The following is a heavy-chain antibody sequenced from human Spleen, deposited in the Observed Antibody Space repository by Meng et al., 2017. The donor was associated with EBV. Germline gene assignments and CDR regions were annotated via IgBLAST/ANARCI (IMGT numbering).Heavy chain of an antibody. D-gene: IGHD5-18*01. CDR1: EYTFTGYY. V-gene: IGHV1-2*06. J-gene: IGHJ4*02. CDR2: INPNSGGT. CDR3: ASQYTYGFDY. Sequence: VRQVQSGDEVKKPGASVKVSCKASEYTFTGYYIHWVRQAPGQGLEWMGRINPNSGGTNYAQKFQGRVTMTRDTSISTAYMELSKLRSDDTAVYYCASQYTYGFDYWGQGTLVTVSS.